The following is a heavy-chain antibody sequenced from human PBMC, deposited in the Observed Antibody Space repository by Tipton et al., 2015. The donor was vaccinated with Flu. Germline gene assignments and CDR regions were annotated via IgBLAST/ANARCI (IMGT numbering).Heavy chain of an antibody. J-gene: IGHJ4*02. CDR1: GYSISSGYY. CDR2: IYYSGST. D-gene: IGHD1-26*01. Sequence: TLSLTCAVSGYSISSGYYWGWIRQPPGKGLEWIGSIYYSGSTYYNPSLKSRVTISVDTSKNQFSLKLSSVTAADTAVYYCARQLEYWEFDYWGQGTLVTVSS. CDR3: ARQLEYWEFDY. V-gene: IGHV4-38-2*01.